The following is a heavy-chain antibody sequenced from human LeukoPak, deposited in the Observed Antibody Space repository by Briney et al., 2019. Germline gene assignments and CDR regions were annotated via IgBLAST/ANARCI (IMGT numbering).Heavy chain of an antibody. J-gene: IGHJ4*02. CDR2: IIPIFGTA. CDR1: GYTFTSYG. V-gene: IGHV1-69*13. Sequence: GASVNVSCKASGYTFTSYGISWVRQPTGQGLEWMGGIIPIFGTANYAQKFQGRVTITADGSTSTAYMQLSSLRSEATALYYCARGPYYYDSSGYYFYYFDYWGQGTLVTVSS. D-gene: IGHD3-22*01. CDR3: ARGPYYYDSSGYYFYYFDY.